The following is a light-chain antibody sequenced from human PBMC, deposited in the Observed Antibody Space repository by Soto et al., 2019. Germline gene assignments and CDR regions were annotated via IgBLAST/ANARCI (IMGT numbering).Light chain of an antibody. CDR1: QSVLYSSNNKNY. J-gene: IGKJ4*01. CDR2: WAS. V-gene: IGKV4-1*01. Sequence: DIVMTQSPDSLAVSLGERDTINCKSSQSVLYSSNNKNYLAWYQQKPGQPPKLLIYWASTRESGVPDRFSGSGSGTDFTLTISSLQAEDVAVYYCQQYYSTPLLTFGGGTKVEIK. CDR3: QQYYSTPLLT.